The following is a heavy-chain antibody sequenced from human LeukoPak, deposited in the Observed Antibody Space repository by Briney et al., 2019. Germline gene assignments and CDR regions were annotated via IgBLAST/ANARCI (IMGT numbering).Heavy chain of an antibody. Sequence: ASVKVSCKASGYTFMRYGIHWVRQAPGQGLEWMGWSSVYNGNTNYAQKFQGRVTMTTDTSTDTVYMELRNLLFDDTAVYYCAKGRRVDADDHFDYWGQGTLVTVSS. CDR3: AKGRRVDADDHFDY. CDR2: SSVYNGNT. CDR1: GYTFMRYG. D-gene: IGHD1-1*01. V-gene: IGHV1-18*01. J-gene: IGHJ4*02.